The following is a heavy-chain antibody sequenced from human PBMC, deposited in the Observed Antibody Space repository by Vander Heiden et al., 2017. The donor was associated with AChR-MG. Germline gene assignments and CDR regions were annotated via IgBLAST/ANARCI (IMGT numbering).Heavy chain of an antibody. CDR1: GFPFSSHV. CDR2: IIPTGVNT. V-gene: IGHV3-23*01. J-gene: IGHJ4*02. Sequence: EVQLLDSGGALVQPGGSLRLSCAASGFPFSSHVMSWVRLSPGKGLEWVSSIIPTGVNTYYADSVKGRFTISRDNSKNTLYLQMNSLRADDTAVYYCAKNRDPQLARPFDYWGQGTLVTVSS. CDR3: AKNRDPQLARPFDY. D-gene: IGHD1-1*01.